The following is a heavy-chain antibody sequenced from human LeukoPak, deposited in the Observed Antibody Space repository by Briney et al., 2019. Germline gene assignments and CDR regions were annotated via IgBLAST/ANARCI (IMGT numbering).Heavy chain of an antibody. CDR3: ARSPLEYDFWSGRHYYFDY. J-gene: IGHJ4*02. Sequence: SETLSLTCTVSGGSISSGNYFWSWIRQPAGKGLEWIGRIYTSGSTNYNPSLKSRVAISVDTSKNQFSLKLSSVTAADTAVYYCARSPLEYDFWSGRHYYFDYWGQGTLVTVSS. D-gene: IGHD3-3*01. V-gene: IGHV4-61*02. CDR2: IYTSGST. CDR1: GGSISSGNYF.